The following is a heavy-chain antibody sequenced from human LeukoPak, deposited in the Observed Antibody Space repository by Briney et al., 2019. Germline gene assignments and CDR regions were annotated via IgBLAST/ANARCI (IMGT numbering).Heavy chain of an antibody. J-gene: IGHJ4*02. CDR3: ARAGIQQQLVGAIDY. V-gene: IGHV1-8*03. CDR2: MNPNSGNT. D-gene: IGHD6-13*01. Sequence: ASVKVSCKASGYTFTSYDINWVRQATGQGLEWMGWMNPNSGNTGYAQKFQGRVTITRSTSMNTAYMELNSLRAEDTAVYYCARAGIQQQLVGAIDYWGQGTLVTVSS. CDR1: GYTFTSYD.